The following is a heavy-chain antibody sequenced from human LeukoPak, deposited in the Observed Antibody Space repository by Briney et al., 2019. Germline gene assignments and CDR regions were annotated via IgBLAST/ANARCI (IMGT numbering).Heavy chain of an antibody. CDR1: GGSISSYY. J-gene: IGHJ4*02. Sequence: SETLSLTCTVSGGSISSYYWSWIRQPPGKGLEWIGYIYHSGSTKYNPSLESRVTISVDTSKNQFSLKLRSATAADTAVYYCARSSRGLGYDFPFDYWGQGALVTVSS. CDR2: IYHSGST. D-gene: IGHD3-3*01. CDR3: ARSSRGLGYDFPFDY. V-gene: IGHV4-59*01.